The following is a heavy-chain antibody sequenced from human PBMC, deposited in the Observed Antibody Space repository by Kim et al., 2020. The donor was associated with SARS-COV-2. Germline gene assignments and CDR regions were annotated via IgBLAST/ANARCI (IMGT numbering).Heavy chain of an antibody. CDR3: ARDHRYCSGSTCYGEAIDY. CDR2: INAGTGNT. J-gene: IGHJ4*02. CDR1: GYTFTSYG. D-gene: IGHD2-15*01. Sequence: ASVKVSCKASGYTFTSYGMHWVHQAPGQRLEWMGWINAGTGNTKYSQKFEGRVTITRDTSASTAYMELSSPRSEDTAVYYCARDHRYCSGSTCYGEAIDYWGQGTLVTVSS. V-gene: IGHV1-3*01.